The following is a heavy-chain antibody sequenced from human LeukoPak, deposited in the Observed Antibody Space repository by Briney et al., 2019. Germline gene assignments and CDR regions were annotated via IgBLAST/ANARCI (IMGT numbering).Heavy chain of an antibody. J-gene: IGHJ6*02. Sequence: GRSLRLSCAASGFTFRTYAMHWVRQAPGKGLEWLAIIADDGSNSYSADSVKGRFTISRDNSKSTLYLEINSLRTEDTAVYYGEREGWDTVDPGGVYYNYGMDVWGQGTTVTVSS. CDR2: IADDGSNS. CDR3: EREGWDTVDPGGVYYNYGMDV. D-gene: IGHD4-17*01. CDR1: GFTFRTYA. V-gene: IGHV3-30-3*01.